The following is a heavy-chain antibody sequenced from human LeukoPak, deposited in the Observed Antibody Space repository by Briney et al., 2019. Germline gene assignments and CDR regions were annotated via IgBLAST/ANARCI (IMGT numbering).Heavy chain of an antibody. CDR3: ARGGGHPPGNYDILTGPDLFFDY. Sequence: TGGSLRLSCAASGFTFNNYWMHWVRQVPGEGLVWVSRINFDGSSTNYADSVKGRFTISRDNDKNSLYLQMNSLRAEDTAVYYCARGGGHPPGNYDILTGPDLFFDYWGQGTLVTVSS. CDR1: GFTFNNYW. CDR2: INFDGSST. J-gene: IGHJ4*02. V-gene: IGHV3-74*01. D-gene: IGHD3-9*01.